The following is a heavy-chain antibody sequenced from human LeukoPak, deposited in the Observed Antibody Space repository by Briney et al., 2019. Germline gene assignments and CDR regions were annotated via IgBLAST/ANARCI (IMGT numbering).Heavy chain of an antibody. CDR2: TYYRSKWYN. CDR1: GDSVSSNSAA. CDR3: ARVTWYFDL. Sequence: SQTLSLTCAISGDSVSSNSAAWTWIRLSPSRGLEWLGRTYYRSKWYNDYAVSVKSRITINPDTSKNQFSLQLASVTPEDTAVYFCARVTWYFDLRGRGTLVTVSS. V-gene: IGHV6-1*01. J-gene: IGHJ2*01.